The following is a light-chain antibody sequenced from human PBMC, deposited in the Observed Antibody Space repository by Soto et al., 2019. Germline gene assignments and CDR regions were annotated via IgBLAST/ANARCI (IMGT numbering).Light chain of an antibody. CDR1: QSVGTS. CDR2: DAS. V-gene: IGKV3-11*01. CDR3: QQSSNWPPWT. Sequence: EIVLTQSPDTLSLSPGERATFSCKASQSVGTSLAWFQQKPGQAPRLLIYDASVRATGIPARFSGSGSGTDFTLTISRLQPEDIAMYYCQQSSNWPPWTFGRGTRVEI. J-gene: IGKJ1*01.